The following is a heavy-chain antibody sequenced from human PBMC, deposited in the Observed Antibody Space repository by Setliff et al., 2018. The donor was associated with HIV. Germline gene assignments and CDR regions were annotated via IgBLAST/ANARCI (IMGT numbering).Heavy chain of an antibody. V-gene: IGHV1-18*01. J-gene: IGHJ4*02. D-gene: IGHD3-10*01. Sequence: ASVKVSCKTSGYKFNIFGVSWVRQAPGQGLEWMGWISGNNRITYYAQNFQSRVTLTTDTSTSTSNMELRSLRSDDTAVYYCARTEAYNNYEDCWGQGTQVTVSS. CDR3: ARTEAYNNYEDC. CDR1: GYKFNIFG. CDR2: ISGNNRIT.